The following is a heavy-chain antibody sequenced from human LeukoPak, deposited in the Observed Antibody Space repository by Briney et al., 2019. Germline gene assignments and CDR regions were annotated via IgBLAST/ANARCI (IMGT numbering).Heavy chain of an antibody. V-gene: IGHV3-48*04. CDR1: GFTFSSYS. Sequence: PGGSLRLSCAASGFTFSSYSMNWVRQAPGKGLEWVSYISSSGSTIYYADSVKGRFTISRDNAKNSLYLQMNSLRAEDTAVYYCSSKFGLRWYHEFPDAFDIWGQGTMVTVSS. CDR2: ISSSGSTI. J-gene: IGHJ3*02. D-gene: IGHD4-23*01. CDR3: SSKFGLRWYHEFPDAFDI.